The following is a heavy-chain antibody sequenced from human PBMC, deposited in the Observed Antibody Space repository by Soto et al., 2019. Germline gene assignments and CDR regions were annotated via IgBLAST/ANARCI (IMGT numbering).Heavy chain of an antibody. CDR1: GFNFGSYA. J-gene: IGHJ4*02. CDR3: AKCGIFYIPGLFEN. D-gene: IGHD1-26*01. Sequence: QPGGSLRLSCAVSGFNFGSYAMSWVRQAPGRGLEWISTVSGSGGSTSYADSVKGRFTVSRDNSKNTVHLQMTSLSAEDTAVYYCAKCGIFYIPGLFENWGQGTLVTVSS. V-gene: IGHV3-23*01. CDR2: VSGSGGST.